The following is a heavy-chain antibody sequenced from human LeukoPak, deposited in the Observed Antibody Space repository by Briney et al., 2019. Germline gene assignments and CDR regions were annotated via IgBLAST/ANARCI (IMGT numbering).Heavy chain of an antibody. D-gene: IGHD6-6*01. Sequence: ASVKDSCKASGYTFPGYYMHWVRQAPGQGLEWMGWINPNSGATNYAQKFQGRVTMTRDTSINTAYMELTSLKSDDTAVYYCAREHSSSSGKVFDYWGQGTLVTVSS. CDR1: GYTFPGYY. CDR2: INPNSGAT. J-gene: IGHJ4*02. V-gene: IGHV1-2*02. CDR3: AREHSSSSGKVFDY.